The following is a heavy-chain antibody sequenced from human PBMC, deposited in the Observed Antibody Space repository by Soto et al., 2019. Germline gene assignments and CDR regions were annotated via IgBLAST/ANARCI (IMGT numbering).Heavy chain of an antibody. CDR2: IYYSGST. CDR1: GGSISSGGYY. J-gene: IGHJ4*02. CDR3: ARTLETPLGYYFDY. V-gene: IGHV4-31*03. Sequence: SETLSLTCTVSGGSISSGGYYWSWIRQHPGKGLEWIGYIYYSGSTYYNPSLKSRVTISVDTSKNQFSLKLSSVTAADTAVYYCARTLETPLGYYFDYWGQGTLVTVSS. D-gene: IGHD3-16*01.